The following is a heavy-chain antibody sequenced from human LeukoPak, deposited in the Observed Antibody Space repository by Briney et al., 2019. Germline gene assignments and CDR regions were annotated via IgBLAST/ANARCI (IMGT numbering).Heavy chain of an antibody. CDR2: IYYTGST. J-gene: IGHJ5*02. CDR3: ARDGRGYSYGVGFDP. D-gene: IGHD5-18*01. CDR1: GGSIISYY. Sequence: SETLSRTCTVSGGSIISYYWTWIRQPPGKGLEWIGYIYYTGSTKYNPSLKSRVTISVDTSKNQFSLKLSSVTAADTAVYYCARDGRGYSYGVGFDPWGQGTLVTVSS. V-gene: IGHV4-59*01.